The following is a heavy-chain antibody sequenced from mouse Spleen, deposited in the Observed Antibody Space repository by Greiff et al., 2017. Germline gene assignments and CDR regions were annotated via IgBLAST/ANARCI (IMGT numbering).Heavy chain of an antibody. J-gene: IGHJ4*01. V-gene: IGHV1-59*01. CDR1: GYTFTSYW. Sequence: QVQLKQPGAELVRPGTSVKLSCKASGYTFTSYWMHWVKQRPGQGLEWIGVIDPSDSYTNYNQKFKGKATLTVDTSSSTAYMQLSSLTSEDSAVYYCAYITTATGAMDYWGQGTSVTVSS. CDR3: AYITTATGAMDY. D-gene: IGHD1-2*01. CDR2: IDPSDSYT.